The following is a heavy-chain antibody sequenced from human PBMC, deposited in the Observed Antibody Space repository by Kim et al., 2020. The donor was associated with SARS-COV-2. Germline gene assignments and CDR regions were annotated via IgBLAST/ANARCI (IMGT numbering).Heavy chain of an antibody. Sequence: GGSLRLSCAASGFTFSSYGMHWVRQAPGKGLEWVAVIWYDGSNKYYADSVKGRFTISRDNSKNTLYLQMNSLRAEDTAVYYCAKGGGIVRGLSSYYFDYWGQGTLVPVSS. V-gene: IGHV3-33*06. J-gene: IGHJ4*02. CDR1: GFTFSSYG. CDR2: IWYDGSNK. CDR3: AKGGGIVRGLSSYYFDY. D-gene: IGHD3-10*01.